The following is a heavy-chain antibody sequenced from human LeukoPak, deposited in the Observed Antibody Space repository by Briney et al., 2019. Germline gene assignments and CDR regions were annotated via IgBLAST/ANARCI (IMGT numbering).Heavy chain of an antibody. V-gene: IGHV1-69*13. CDR2: IIPIFGTA. D-gene: IGHD2-21*02. J-gene: IGHJ4*02. CDR3: ASLGRGVVVTAIRSRYYFDY. Sequence: SVTVSCTASGGTFSSYAISWVRQAPGQGLEWMGGIIPIFGTANYAQKFQGRVTITADESTSTAYMELSSLRSEDTAVYYCASLGRGVVVTAIRSRYYFDYWGQGTLVTVSS. CDR1: GGTFSSYA.